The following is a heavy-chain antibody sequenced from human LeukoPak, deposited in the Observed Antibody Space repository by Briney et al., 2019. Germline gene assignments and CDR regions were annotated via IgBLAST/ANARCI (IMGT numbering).Heavy chain of an antibody. D-gene: IGHD3-16*02. Sequence: GASVKVSCKVSGYTLTELSMHWVRQAPGKGLEWMGGFDPEDGETIYAQKFQGRVTTTEDTSTDTAYMELSSLRSEDTAVYYCATDSPIMITFGGVIVYWGQGTLVTVSS. V-gene: IGHV1-24*01. CDR2: FDPEDGET. CDR3: ATDSPIMITFGGVIVY. J-gene: IGHJ4*02. CDR1: GYTLTELS.